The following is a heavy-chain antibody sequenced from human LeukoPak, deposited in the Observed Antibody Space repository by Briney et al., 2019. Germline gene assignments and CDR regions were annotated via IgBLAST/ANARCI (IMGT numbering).Heavy chain of an antibody. CDR2: MRNKANSYAT. J-gene: IGHJ4*02. Sequence: PGGSLRLSCAASGFSFSNAWMSWVRQAPGKGLEWVGRMRNKANSYATTYAASAKGRFTISRDESKNTAYLHMNSLKTEDTAVFYCTRQDESSGYGFDSWGQGTLVTVSS. D-gene: IGHD3-22*01. CDR3: TRQDESSGYGFDS. CDR1: GFSFSNAW. V-gene: IGHV3-73*01.